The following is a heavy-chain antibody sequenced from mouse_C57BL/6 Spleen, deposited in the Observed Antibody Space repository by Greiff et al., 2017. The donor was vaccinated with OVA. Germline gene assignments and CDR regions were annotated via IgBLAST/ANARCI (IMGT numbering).Heavy chain of an antibody. V-gene: IGHV10-1*01. CDR2: IRSKSNNYAT. D-gene: IGHD2-10*01. CDR1: GFSFNTYA. J-gene: IGHJ3*01. CDR3: VRSYYGNSGFAY. Sequence: EVQGVESGGGLVQPKGSLKLSCAASGFSFNTYAMNWVRQAPGKGLEWVARIRSKSNNYATYYADSVKDRFTISRDDSESMLYLQMNNLKTEDTAMYYCVRSYYGNSGFAYWGQGTLVTVSA.